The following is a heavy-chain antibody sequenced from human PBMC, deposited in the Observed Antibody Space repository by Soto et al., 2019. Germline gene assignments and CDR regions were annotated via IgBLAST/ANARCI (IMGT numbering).Heavy chain of an antibody. D-gene: IGHD3-16*01. Sequence: VQLVESGGGLIQPGGSLRLSCAASGFTVSNNHMTWVRQAAGKGLELVSFVHGGGSTSYADSVKGRFTISRDNSKNTLYLQMDSLRAEVTAIYYCAGRLTTAASLDYWGRGTLVTVSS. J-gene: IGHJ4*01. CDR1: GFTVSNNH. CDR2: VHGGGST. CDR3: AGRLTTAASLDY. V-gene: IGHV3-53*01.